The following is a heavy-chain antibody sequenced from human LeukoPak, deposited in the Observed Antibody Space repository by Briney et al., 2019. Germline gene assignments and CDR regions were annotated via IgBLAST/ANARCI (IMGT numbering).Heavy chain of an antibody. V-gene: IGHV1-18*01. CDR3: GRLAGGLYQFDY. CDR1: GYTFTNYG. D-gene: IGHD2-2*01. Sequence: ASVKVSCKASGYTFTNYGISWVRQAPGQGLEWMGWISAYNGNTNYPQKFQARVTMTTDTSTSIAYMELRSLRYDDTAVYFCGRLAGGLYQFDYWGQGALATVSS. CDR2: ISAYNGNT. J-gene: IGHJ4*02.